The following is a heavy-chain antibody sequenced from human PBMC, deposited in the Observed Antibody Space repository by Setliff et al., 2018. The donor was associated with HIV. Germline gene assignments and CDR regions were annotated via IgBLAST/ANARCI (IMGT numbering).Heavy chain of an antibody. CDR2: INPNSGGT. V-gene: IGHV1-2*02. CDR1: GYTFTAYN. Sequence: ASVKVSCKASGYTFTAYNMHWVRQAPGQGLEWMGWINPNSGGTKYAQKFQGRVAMTRDTSISTAYMELTRLTSDDPAVYFCARDLQNPVVVLAATVFYYGMDVWGQGTAVTVSS. D-gene: IGHD2-15*01. CDR3: ARDLQNPVVVLAATVFYYGMDV. J-gene: IGHJ6*02.